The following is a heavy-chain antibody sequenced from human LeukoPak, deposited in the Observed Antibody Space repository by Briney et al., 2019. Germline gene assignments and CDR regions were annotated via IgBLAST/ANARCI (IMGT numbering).Heavy chain of an antibody. CDR3: AKDRRAGRYDFWSGSVL. CDR2: ISGSGGST. CDR1: GFTFSSYA. V-gene: IGHV3-23*01. D-gene: IGHD3-3*01. J-gene: IGHJ4*02. Sequence: GGSLRLSCAASGFTFSSYAMSWVRQAPGKGLEWVSAISGSGGSTYYADSVKGRFTISRDNSKNTLYLQMNSLRAEDTAVYHCAKDRRAGRYDFWSGSVLWGQGTLVTVSS.